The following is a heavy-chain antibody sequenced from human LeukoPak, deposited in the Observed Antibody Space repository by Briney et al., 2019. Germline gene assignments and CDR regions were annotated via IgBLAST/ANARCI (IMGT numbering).Heavy chain of an antibody. CDR3: ARSYGGPDYSDSSGYSAYDY. D-gene: IGHD3-22*01. Sequence: GESLKISCKGSGYSFSSYWIGWVRQMPGKGLEGMGIIYPGDSDTKYSPSFQGQVTISADKSISTAYLQWSSLKASDTAIYYCARSYGGPDYSDSSGYSAYDYWGQGTLVTVSS. CDR1: GYSFSSYW. CDR2: IYPGDSDT. V-gene: IGHV5-51*01. J-gene: IGHJ4*02.